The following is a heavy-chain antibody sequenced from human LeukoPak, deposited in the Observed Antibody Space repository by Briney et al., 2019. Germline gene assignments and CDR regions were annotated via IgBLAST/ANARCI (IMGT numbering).Heavy chain of an antibody. CDR1: GFTFSSYS. V-gene: IGHV3-21*01. J-gene: IGHJ3*02. CDR2: ISSSSSYI. D-gene: IGHD6-19*01. Sequence: PGGSLRLSCAASGFTFSSYSMNWVRQAPGKGLEWVSSISSSSSYIYYADSVKGRFTISRDNAKNSLYLQMNSLRAEDTAVYYCARDRASIEYSSGWFGAFDIWGQGTMVTVSS. CDR3: ARDRASIEYSSGWFGAFDI.